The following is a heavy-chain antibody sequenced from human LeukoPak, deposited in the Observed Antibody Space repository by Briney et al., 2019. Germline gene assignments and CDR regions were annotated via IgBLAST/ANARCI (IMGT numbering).Heavy chain of an antibody. J-gene: IGHJ3*02. CDR1: GFTFSSYS. D-gene: IGHD3-22*01. CDR2: ISSSSSYI. CDR3: ARDHHRRLYDSQARDTFDI. V-gene: IGHV3-21*01. Sequence: GGSLRLSCAASGFTFSSYSMNWVRQAPGKGLEWVSSISSSSSYIYYADSVKGRFAISRDNAKNSLYLQMDSLRAEDTAVYYCARDHHRRLYDSQARDTFDIWGQGTMVTVSS.